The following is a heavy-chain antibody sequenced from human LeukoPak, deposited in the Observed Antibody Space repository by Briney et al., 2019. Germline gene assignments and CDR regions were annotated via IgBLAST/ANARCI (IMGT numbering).Heavy chain of an antibody. J-gene: IGHJ5*02. CDR3: ARHESYSIDPTPYTWFDP. D-gene: IGHD6-13*01. CDR1: GGSISNYY. V-gene: IGHV4-59*08. CDR2: IYYSGST. Sequence: KPSETLSLTCTVSGGSISNYYWSWIRQPPGKGLEWIGYIYYSGSTKYNPSLKKRVTISVATSKNQFSLKLTSVTAADTAVYYRARHESYSIDPTPYTWFDPWGEGTLVTVSS.